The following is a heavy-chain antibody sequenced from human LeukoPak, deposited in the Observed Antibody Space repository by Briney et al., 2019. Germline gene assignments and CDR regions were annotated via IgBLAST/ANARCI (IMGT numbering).Heavy chain of an antibody. V-gene: IGHV3-48*04. D-gene: IGHD3-10*02. CDR1: GFTFTSHG. CDR2: ISSSGSTI. J-gene: IGHJ6*04. CDR3: AELGITMIGGV. Sequence: GGSLRLSCAASGFTFTSHGMNWVRQAPGKGLEWVSYISSSGSTIYYADSVKGRFTISRDNAKNSLYLQMNSLRAEDTAVYYCAELGITMIGGVWGKGTTVTISS.